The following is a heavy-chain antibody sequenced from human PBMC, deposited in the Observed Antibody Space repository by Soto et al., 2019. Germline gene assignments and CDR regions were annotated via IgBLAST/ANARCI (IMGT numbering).Heavy chain of an antibody. CDR1: GYTFTSYG. CDR2: ISAYNGNT. Sequence: ASVKVSCKASGYTFTSYGISWVRQAPGQGLGWMGWISAYNGNTNYAQKLQGRVTMTTDTSTSTAYMELRSLRSDDTAVYYCARDRAAADQDGFDPWGQGTLVTVSS. CDR3: ARDRAAADQDGFDP. D-gene: IGHD6-13*01. V-gene: IGHV1-18*04. J-gene: IGHJ5*02.